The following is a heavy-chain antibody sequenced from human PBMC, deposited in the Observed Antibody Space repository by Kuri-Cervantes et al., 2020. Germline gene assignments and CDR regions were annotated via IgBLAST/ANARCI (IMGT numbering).Heavy chain of an antibody. V-gene: IGHV4-34*01. CDR2: INHSGRT. CDR1: GGSFRGYY. CDR3: ARDPDYDYVWGSYRYGAFDI. Sequence: SQTLSLTCAVYGGSFRGYYWNWIRQPPGKGLEWIGEINHSGRTNYNPSLKSRVTISVDTSKNQFSLKLSSVTAADTAVYYCARDPDYDYVWGSYRYGAFDIWGQGTMVTVSS. D-gene: IGHD3-16*02. J-gene: IGHJ3*02.